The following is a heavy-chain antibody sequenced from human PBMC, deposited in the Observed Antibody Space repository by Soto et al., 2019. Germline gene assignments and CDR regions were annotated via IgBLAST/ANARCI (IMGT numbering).Heavy chain of an antibody. J-gene: IGHJ4*02. D-gene: IGHD2-15*01. V-gene: IGHV4-59*01. CDR1: GGSISSYY. CDR2: IYYSGAT. CDR3: ARAGCTGGSWYSQY. Sequence: QVQLQESGPGLVKPSETLSLTCTVSGGSISSYYWNWIRQPPGKGLEWIGYIYYSGATNYTPSLKRRVSISIDSSKPQFSLNLSSVTAADTAVYYWARAGCTGGSWYSQYWGQGPLVTVSS.